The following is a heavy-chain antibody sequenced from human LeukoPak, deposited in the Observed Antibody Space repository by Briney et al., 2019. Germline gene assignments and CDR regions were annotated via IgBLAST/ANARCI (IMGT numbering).Heavy chain of an antibody. CDR2: ISAYNGNT. Sequence: ASVKVSCKASGYTFTSYGISWVRQAPGQGLEWMGWISAYNGNTNYAQKLQGRVTMTTDTSTSTAYTELRSLRSDDTAVYYYARDSVVVPAAIPLDYWGQGTLVTVSS. CDR3: ARDSVVVPAAIPLDY. D-gene: IGHD2-2*02. J-gene: IGHJ4*02. CDR1: GYTFTSYG. V-gene: IGHV1-18*01.